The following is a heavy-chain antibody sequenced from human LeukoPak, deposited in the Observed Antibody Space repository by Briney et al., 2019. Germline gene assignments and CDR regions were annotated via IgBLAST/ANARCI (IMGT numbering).Heavy chain of an antibody. J-gene: IGHJ3*02. Sequence: PGGSLRLSCAASGFTFSNYWMHWVRQAPGKGLVWVSRINSDGSTATDADSVKGRFTTSRDNAKKTLYVQMNSLRAEDTAVYYCAREVGGNLGDAFDIWGQGTMVTVSS. CDR3: AREVGGNLGDAFDI. CDR1: GFTFSNYW. V-gene: IGHV3-74*03. CDR2: INSDGSTA. D-gene: IGHD4-23*01.